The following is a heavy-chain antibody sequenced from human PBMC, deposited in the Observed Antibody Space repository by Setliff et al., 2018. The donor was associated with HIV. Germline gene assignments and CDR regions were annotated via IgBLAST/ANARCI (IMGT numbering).Heavy chain of an antibody. CDR2: INPNSGGT. V-gene: IGHV1-2*02. Sequence: ASVKVSCKTSGYTFTGYHMHWVRQAPGQGLEWMGWINPNSGGTIYAQKFQGRLIMTTDTATSTSYMEMRSLRSDDTAIYYCARARYGGFDHWGQGSLVTVSS. CDR3: ARARYGGFDH. D-gene: IGHD3-16*01. CDR1: GYTFTGYH. J-gene: IGHJ4*02.